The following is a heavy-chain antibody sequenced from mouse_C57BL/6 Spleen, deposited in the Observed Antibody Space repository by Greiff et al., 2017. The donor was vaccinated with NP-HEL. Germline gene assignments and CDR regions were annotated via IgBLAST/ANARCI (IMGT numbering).Heavy chain of an antibody. CDR3: AREGDYYGSRYWYFDV. D-gene: IGHD1-1*01. V-gene: IGHV5-4*01. J-gene: IGHJ1*03. CDR2: ISDGGSYT. CDR1: GFTFSSYA. Sequence: EVQRVESGGGLVKPGGSLKLSCAASGFTFSSYAMSWVRQTPEKRLEWVATISDGGSYTYYPDNVKGRFTISRDNAKNNLYLQMSHLKSEDTAMYYCAREGDYYGSRYWYFDVWGTGTTVTVSS.